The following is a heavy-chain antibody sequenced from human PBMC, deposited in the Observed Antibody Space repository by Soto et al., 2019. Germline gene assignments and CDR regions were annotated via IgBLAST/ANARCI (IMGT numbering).Heavy chain of an antibody. CDR3: ARSLRFLEWLPDENFDY. Sequence: ASVKVSCKASGYTFTSYGISWVRQAPGQGLEWMGWISAYNSNTNYAQKLQGRVTMTTDSSTSTAYMELRSLRSDDTAVYYCARSLRFLEWLPDENFDYWGQGTLVTVSS. CDR1: GYTFTSYG. CDR2: ISAYNSNT. J-gene: IGHJ4*02. V-gene: IGHV1-18*01. D-gene: IGHD3-3*01.